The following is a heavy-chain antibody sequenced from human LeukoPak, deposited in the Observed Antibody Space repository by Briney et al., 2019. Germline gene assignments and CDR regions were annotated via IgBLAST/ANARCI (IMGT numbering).Heavy chain of an antibody. Sequence: PGGSLRLSCAASGFIFRNYWMRWVRQAPGKGLEWVANIKEDGSEKYYVDSVKGRFTISRDNAKNSLYLQMNSLRAEDTAVYYCARNSNRYMDVWGKGTTVTVSS. CDR2: IKEDGSEK. CDR3: ARNSNRYMDV. CDR1: GFIFRNYW. J-gene: IGHJ6*03. D-gene: IGHD2/OR15-2a*01. V-gene: IGHV3-7*01.